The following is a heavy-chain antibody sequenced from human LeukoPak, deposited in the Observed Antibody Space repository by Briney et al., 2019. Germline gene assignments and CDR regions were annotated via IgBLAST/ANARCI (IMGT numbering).Heavy chain of an antibody. CDR3: ARGTNRNYYYGMDV. CDR1: GGSVSSGSYY. J-gene: IGHJ6*02. D-gene: IGHD2-8*01. V-gene: IGHV4-61*01. CDR2: IYYSGST. Sequence: KPSETLSLTCTVSGGSVSSGSYYWSWIRQPPGKGLEWIGYIYYSGSTKYNPSLKSRVTISIDTSKNQFSLELNSVTAADTAVYYCARGTNRNYYYGMDVWGQGTTVTVSS.